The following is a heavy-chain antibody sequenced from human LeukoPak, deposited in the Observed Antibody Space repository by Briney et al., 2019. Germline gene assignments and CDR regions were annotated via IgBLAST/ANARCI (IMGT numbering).Heavy chain of an antibody. CDR2: IIPILGIA. D-gene: IGHD1-26*01. J-gene: IGHJ6*02. V-gene: IGHV1-69*04. Sequence: SVKVSCKASGGTFSSYAISWVRQAPGQGLEWMGRIIPILGIANYAQKFQGRVTITADKSTSTAYMELSSLRSEDTAVYYCASGVGATGRGFYYYYYGMDVWGQGTTVTVSS. CDR3: ASGVGATGRGFYYYYYGMDV. CDR1: GGTFSSYA.